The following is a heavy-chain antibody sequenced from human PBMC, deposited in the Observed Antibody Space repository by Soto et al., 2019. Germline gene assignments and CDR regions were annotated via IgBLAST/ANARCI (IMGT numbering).Heavy chain of an antibody. J-gene: IGHJ3*02. CDR1: GFTFRSYG. CDR3: AKGGVGSTSNAFDI. V-gene: IGHV3-30*18. Sequence: QVQLVASGGGVVQPGRSLRLSCAASGFTFRSYGMHWVRQVPAKGLEWVAVISYDGSNKYYADSVKGRFTISRDNSKNTLYLQMNSLRAEDTAVYYCAKGGVGSTSNAFDIWGQGTMVTVSS. CDR2: ISYDGSNK. D-gene: IGHD1-26*01.